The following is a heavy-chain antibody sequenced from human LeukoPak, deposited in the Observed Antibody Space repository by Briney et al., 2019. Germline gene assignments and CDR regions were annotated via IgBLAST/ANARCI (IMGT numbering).Heavy chain of an antibody. D-gene: IGHD5-12*01. CDR2: IRSKANNYAT. CDR3: TRDIVGSNY. V-gene: IGHV3-73*01. CDR1: GFTFSGSA. Sequence: GGSLRLSCAASGFTFSGSAMHWVRQASGKGLEWVGRIRSKANNYATAYVASVKGRFTISRDDSKNTAYLQMNSLKTEDTAVYCCTRDIVGSNYWGQGTLVTVSS. J-gene: IGHJ4*02.